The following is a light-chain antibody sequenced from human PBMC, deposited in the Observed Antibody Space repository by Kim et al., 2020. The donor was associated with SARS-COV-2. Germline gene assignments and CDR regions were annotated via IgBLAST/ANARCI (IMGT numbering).Light chain of an antibody. CDR3: SSYTSSSTVV. V-gene: IGLV2-14*03. CDR2: DVS. Sequence: GQSIPISCTGTSSDVCGYNYVSWYQQHPGKAPKLMIYDVSNRPSGVSNRFSGSKSGNTASLTISGLQAEDEADYYCSSYTSSSTVVFGGGTKVTVL. J-gene: IGLJ2*01. CDR1: SSDVCGYNY.